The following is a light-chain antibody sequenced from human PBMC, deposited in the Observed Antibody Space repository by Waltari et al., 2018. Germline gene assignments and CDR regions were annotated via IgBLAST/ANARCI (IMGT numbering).Light chain of an antibody. V-gene: IGLV2-23*02. CDR3: CSYAGSSTYV. CDR2: DVS. J-gene: IGLJ1*01. CDR1: RSDVGGYN. Sequence: QSALTPPASVSGSPGQSITISCTGTRSDVGGYNVSGYQQHPGKAPKFVIYDVSQRPSGISNRFSGSKSGNTASLTISRLQAEDEAVYYCCSYAGSSTYVFGTGTMVTVL.